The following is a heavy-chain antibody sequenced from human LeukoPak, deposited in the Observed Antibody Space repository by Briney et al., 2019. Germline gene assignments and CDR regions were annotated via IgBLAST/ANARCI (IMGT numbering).Heavy chain of an antibody. Sequence: GGSLRLSCAASGFTFSSYWMNWVRQAPGKGLEWVSYISSSGSTIYYADSVKGRFTISRDNAKNSLYLQMNSLRAEDTAVYYCARLHDYYDSRDYWGQGTLVTVSS. CDR1: GFTFSSYW. V-gene: IGHV3-48*04. J-gene: IGHJ4*02. CDR3: ARLHDYYDSRDY. D-gene: IGHD3-22*01. CDR2: ISSSGSTI.